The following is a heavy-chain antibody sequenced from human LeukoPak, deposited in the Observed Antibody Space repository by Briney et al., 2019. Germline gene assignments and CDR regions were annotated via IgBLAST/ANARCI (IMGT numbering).Heavy chain of an antibody. CDR1: GYTFTSYG. CDR2: ISAYNGNT. J-gene: IGHJ1*01. V-gene: IGHV1-18*01. CDR3: ARGIYGGNSIQH. Sequence: ASVKVSCKASGYTFTSYGISWVRPAPGQGLEWMGWISAYNGNTKYTQKLQGRVTMSTDTSTSTAYMELRSLRSDDTAVYYCARGIYGGNSIQHWGQGTLVTVSS. D-gene: IGHD4-23*01.